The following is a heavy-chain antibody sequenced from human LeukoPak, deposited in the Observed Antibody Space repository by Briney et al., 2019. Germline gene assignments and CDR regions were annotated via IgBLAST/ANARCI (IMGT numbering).Heavy chain of an antibody. D-gene: IGHD4-17*01. V-gene: IGHV5-51*01. CDR2: IY. J-gene: IGHJ4*02. Sequence: GGSLKISCKGSGYSFTSYWIAWVRQMPGKGLEWMGIIYSPSFQGQVTISADKSIRTAHLQWSSLKASDTAMYYCVRSDYGDFKYYFDYWGQGTLVTVSS. CDR3: VRSDYGDFKYYFDY. CDR1: GYSFTSYW.